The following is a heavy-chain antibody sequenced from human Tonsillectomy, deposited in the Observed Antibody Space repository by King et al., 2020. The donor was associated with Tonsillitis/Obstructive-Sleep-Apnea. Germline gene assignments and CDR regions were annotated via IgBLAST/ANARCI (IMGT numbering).Heavy chain of an antibody. CDR2: IWYDGSNK. V-gene: IGHV3-33*01. J-gene: IGHJ3*02. Sequence: QLVQSGGGVVQPGRSLRLSCAASGFTFSSYGMHWVRQAPGKGLEWVAVIWYDGSNKYYADSVKGRFTISRDNSKKTLYLQMNSLRAEDTAVYYCARELGSGWVGDAFDIWGQGTMVTVSS. CDR1: GFTFSSYG. D-gene: IGHD6-19*01. CDR3: ARELGSGWVGDAFDI.